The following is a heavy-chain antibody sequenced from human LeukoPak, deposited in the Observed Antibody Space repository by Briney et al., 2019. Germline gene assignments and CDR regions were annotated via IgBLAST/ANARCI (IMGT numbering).Heavy chain of an antibody. CDR3: ARARVYYDILT. V-gene: IGHV1-2*02. Sequence: ASVKVSCKAFGYTFTSNYMHWVRQAPGQGLEWMGWINPNSGGTNYAQKFQGRVTMTRDTSISTAYMELSRLRSDDTAVYYCARARVYYDILTWGQGTLVTVSS. CDR2: INPNSGGT. D-gene: IGHD3-9*01. CDR1: GYTFTSNY. J-gene: IGHJ5*02.